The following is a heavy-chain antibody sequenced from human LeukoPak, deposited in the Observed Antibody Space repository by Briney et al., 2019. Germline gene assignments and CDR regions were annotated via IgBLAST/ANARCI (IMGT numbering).Heavy chain of an antibody. Sequence: SETLSLTCTVSGGSISSGDYYWSWIRQLPGKGLEWIGYIYYSGSTYYNPSLKSRVTISVDTSKNQFSLKLSSVTAADTAVYYCARSSGGRYESYYYGMDVWGQGTTVTVSS. CDR1: GGSISSGDYY. CDR3: ARSSGGRYESYYYGMDV. V-gene: IGHV4-30-4*01. J-gene: IGHJ6*02. CDR2: IYYSGST. D-gene: IGHD2-15*01.